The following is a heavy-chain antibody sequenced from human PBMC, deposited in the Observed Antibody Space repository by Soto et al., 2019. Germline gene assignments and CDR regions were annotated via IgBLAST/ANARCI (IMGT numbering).Heavy chain of an antibody. CDR2: IYYSGSP. CDR3: ARWVYGSGTNYFDF. J-gene: IGHJ4*02. Sequence: QLQLQESGPGLVKPSETLSLSCTVSGGSISSSSYYWGWIRQPPGKGLEWIGSIYYSGSPCYIPSLKSRVTISVDTSKNQFSLKLSYVTAADTAVYYCARWVYGSGTNYFDFWGQGTLVTVSS. D-gene: IGHD3-10*01. CDR1: GGSISSSSYY. V-gene: IGHV4-39*01.